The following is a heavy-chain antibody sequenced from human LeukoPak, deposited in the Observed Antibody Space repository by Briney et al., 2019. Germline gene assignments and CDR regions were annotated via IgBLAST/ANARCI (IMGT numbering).Heavy chain of an antibody. V-gene: IGHV3-23*01. CDR3: ASALRIYYYFDY. CDR2: ISDGGNT. J-gene: IGHJ4*02. D-gene: IGHD1-26*01. CDR1: GFTFSSYE. Sequence: GGSLRLSCAASGFTFSSYEMNWVRQAPGKGLEWVSAISDGGNTYYADSVKGRFTISRDNSKNTLYLQMNSLRAEDTAVYYCASALRIYYYFDYWGQGTLVTVSS.